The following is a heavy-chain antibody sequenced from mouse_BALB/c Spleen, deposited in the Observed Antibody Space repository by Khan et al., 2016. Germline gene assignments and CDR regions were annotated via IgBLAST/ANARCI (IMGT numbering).Heavy chain of an antibody. CDR2: IWRGGST. D-gene: IGHD2-2*01. Sequence: QVQLKESGPSLVQPSQSLSITCTVSGFSLTSYGVHWVRQSPGKGLEWLGVIWRGGSTDYNAAFMSRLSITKDNSKCQVCFRMNSLQADDTAIYYWAKYGYDYYAMDYWGQGTAVTVSS. J-gene: IGHJ4*01. CDR3: AKYGYDYYAMDY. CDR1: GFSLTSYG. V-gene: IGHV2-5-1*01.